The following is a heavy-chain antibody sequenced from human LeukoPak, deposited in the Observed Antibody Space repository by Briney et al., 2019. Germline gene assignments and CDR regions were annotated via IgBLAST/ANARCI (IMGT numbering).Heavy chain of an antibody. J-gene: IGHJ4*02. CDR3: ARTTVVSPRVFDY. Sequence: GGSLRLSCAASGFTFSSYAMHWVRQAPGKGLEWVAVISYDGNNKYYADSVKGRFTISRDNSKNTLYLQMNSLRAEDTAVYYCARTTVVSPRVFDYWGQGTLVTVSS. D-gene: IGHD4-23*01. CDR1: GFTFSSYA. CDR2: ISYDGNNK. V-gene: IGHV3-30-3*01.